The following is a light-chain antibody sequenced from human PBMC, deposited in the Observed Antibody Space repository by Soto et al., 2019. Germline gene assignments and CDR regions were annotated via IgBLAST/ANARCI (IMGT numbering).Light chain of an antibody. CDR3: QQSHSAWT. V-gene: IGKV1-39*01. CDR2: GAS. Sequence: DIQMTQSPSSLSASVGDRVTLTCRASQSISSFLNWYQQKPGKAPKVQIYGASSLQTGVPSRFSGSGSGTDFTLTISSLQPEDSATYYCQQSHSAWTFGQGTKVEI. CDR1: QSISSF. J-gene: IGKJ1*01.